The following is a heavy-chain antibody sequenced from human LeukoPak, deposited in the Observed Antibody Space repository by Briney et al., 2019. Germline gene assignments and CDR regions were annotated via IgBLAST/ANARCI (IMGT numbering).Heavy chain of an antibody. V-gene: IGHV3-74*01. CDR2: INGDGSHT. CDR3: VNMVSDSGVEGK. J-gene: IGHJ4*02. D-gene: IGHD3-10*01. CDR1: GFTFSKYY. Sequence: PGGSLRLSCAASGFTFSKYYMHWVRQAPGKGPVWISYINGDGSHTTYADSVKGRFTISRDHAINTVYLQMNSLRDEDTAIYYCVNMVSDSGVEGKWGQGTLVTVSS.